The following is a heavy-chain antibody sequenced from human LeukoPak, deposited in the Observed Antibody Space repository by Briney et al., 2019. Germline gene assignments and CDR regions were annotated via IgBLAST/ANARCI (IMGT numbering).Heavy chain of an antibody. CDR3: TRVGYIDEGIDY. Sequence: AGGSLRLSCVASGFPFSSYWVTWVRQAPGKGLEWVANIKQDGSKKSYVDSVKGRFTISRDNAKNSLYLQMNSPRAEDTAIYYCTRVGYIDEGIDYWGQGTLVTVSS. CDR2: IKQDGSKK. D-gene: IGHD5-24*01. J-gene: IGHJ4*02. V-gene: IGHV3-7*04. CDR1: GFPFSSYW.